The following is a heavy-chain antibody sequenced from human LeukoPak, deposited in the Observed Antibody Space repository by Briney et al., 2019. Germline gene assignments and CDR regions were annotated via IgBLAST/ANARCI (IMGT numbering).Heavy chain of an antibody. J-gene: IGHJ5*02. CDR2: IYTSGST. V-gene: IGHV4-4*07. Sequence: PSETLSLTCTVSGGSISSYYWSWIRQPAGKGLEWIGRIYTSGSTNYNPSLKSRVTISVDTSKNQFSLKLSSVTAADTAVYYCAREWFGELERWFDPWGQGTLVTVSS. CDR3: AREWFGELERWFDP. D-gene: IGHD3-10*01. CDR1: GGSISSYY.